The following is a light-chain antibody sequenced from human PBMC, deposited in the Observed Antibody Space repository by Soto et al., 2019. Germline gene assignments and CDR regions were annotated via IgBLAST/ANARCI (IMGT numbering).Light chain of an antibody. CDR2: EVS. J-gene: IGLJ3*02. CDR3: SSYTSSSTWV. V-gene: IGLV2-14*01. CDR1: SSDVGGYNY. Sequence: QSVLTQHASVSGSPGQSITISCTGTSSDVGGYNYVSWYQQHPGKAPKLMIYEVSNRPSGVSNRFSGSKSGNTASLTISGLQAEDEADYYCSSYTSSSTWVFGGGTKLTVL.